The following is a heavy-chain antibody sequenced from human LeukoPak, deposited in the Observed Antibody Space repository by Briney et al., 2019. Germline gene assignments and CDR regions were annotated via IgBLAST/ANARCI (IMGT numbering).Heavy chain of an antibody. Sequence: ASVKVSCKASGGTFSSYAISWVRQATGQGLEWMGWMNPNSGNTGYAQKFQGRVTMTRNTSISTAYMELSSLRSEDTAVYYCARAVDSVNYYYYMDVWGKGTTVTISS. CDR1: GGTFSSYA. J-gene: IGHJ6*03. V-gene: IGHV1-8*02. CDR3: ARAVDSVNYYYYMDV. D-gene: IGHD5-12*01. CDR2: MNPNSGNT.